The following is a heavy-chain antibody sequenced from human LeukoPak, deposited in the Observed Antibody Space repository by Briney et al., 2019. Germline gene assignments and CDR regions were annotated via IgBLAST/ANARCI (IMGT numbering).Heavy chain of an antibody. CDR1: GGSIGDNY. CDR2: IYHSGST. J-gene: IGHJ6*02. CDR3: ARGLWVTVTLSLKAYYYYYGMDV. Sequence: PSETLSLTCTVSGGSIGDNYWTWIRQPPGKGLEWIGYIYHSGSTNYNPSLKSRVTISVDTSKNQFSLKLSSVTAADTAVYYCARGLWVTVTLSLKAYYYYYGMDVWGQGTTVTVSS. V-gene: IGHV4-59*12. D-gene: IGHD4-17*01.